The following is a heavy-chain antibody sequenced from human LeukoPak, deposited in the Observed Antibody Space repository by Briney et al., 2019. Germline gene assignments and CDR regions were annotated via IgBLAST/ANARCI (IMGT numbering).Heavy chain of an antibody. D-gene: IGHD5-12*01. J-gene: IGHJ4*02. CDR3: ATRLAVATDFDY. CDR1: GFTFSSFG. Sequence: GRSLRLSCVASGFTFSSFGMHWVRQAPGKGLEWVAFIRYDGSNEYYADSVKGRFTISRDNSKNTLYLQMNSLRDEDTAVYYCATRLAVATDFDYWGQGSLVTVSS. V-gene: IGHV3-30*02. CDR2: IRYDGSNE.